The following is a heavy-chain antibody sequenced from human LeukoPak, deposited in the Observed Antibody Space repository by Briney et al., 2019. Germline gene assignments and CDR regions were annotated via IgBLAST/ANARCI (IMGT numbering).Heavy chain of an antibody. CDR3: ARVEASGYDYGAFDY. CDR1: GFTFNRYW. D-gene: IGHD5-12*01. V-gene: IGHV3-7*01. CDR2: IKQDGSEK. Sequence: GGSLRLSCAASGFTFNRYWMSWVRQAPGKGLEWVANIKQDGSEKYYVDSVKGRFTISRDNAKNSLCLQMNSLRAEDTAVYYCARVEASGYDYGAFDYWGQGTLVTVSS. J-gene: IGHJ4*02.